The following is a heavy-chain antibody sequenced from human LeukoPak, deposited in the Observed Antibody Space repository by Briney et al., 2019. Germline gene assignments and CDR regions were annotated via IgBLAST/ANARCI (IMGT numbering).Heavy chain of an antibody. D-gene: IGHD1-26*01. CDR3: ATGNPRVWGGPYSGSYFTRYYYYYGMDV. J-gene: IGHJ6*02. Sequence: ASVKVSCKVSGYTLTELSMHWVRQAPGKGLEWMGGFDPEDGETIYAQKFQGRVTMTEDTSTDTAYMELSSLRSEDTAVYYCATGNPRVWGGPYSGSYFTRYYYYYGMDVWGQGTTVTVSS. V-gene: IGHV1-24*01. CDR1: GYTLTELS. CDR2: FDPEDGET.